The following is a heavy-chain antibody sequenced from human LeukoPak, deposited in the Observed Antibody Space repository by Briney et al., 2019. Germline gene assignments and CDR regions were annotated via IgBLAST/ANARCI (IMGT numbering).Heavy chain of an antibody. D-gene: IGHD3-22*01. V-gene: IGHV4-4*02. CDR3: ARDRYYYDSSGYPRRYYYYYYMDV. Sequence: SETLSLTCAISGGSISSSNWWSWVRQPPGKGLEWIGEIYHSGSTNYNPSLKSRVTISVDKSKNQFSLKLSSVTAADTAVYYCARDRYYYDSSGYPRRYYYYYYMDVWGKGTTVTVSS. J-gene: IGHJ6*03. CDR1: GGSISSSNW. CDR2: IYHSGST.